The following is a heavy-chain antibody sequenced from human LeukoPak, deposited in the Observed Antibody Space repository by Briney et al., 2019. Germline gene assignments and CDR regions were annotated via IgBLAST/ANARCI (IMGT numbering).Heavy chain of an antibody. Sequence: ASVKVSCKASGYTFTSYDINWVRQATGQGLEWMGWMNPNSGNTGYAQKFQGRVTMTRNTSISTAYMELSSLRSEDTAVYYCARRKYAGTGTTFWFDPWGQGTLVTVSS. D-gene: IGHD1-7*01. CDR2: MNPNSGNT. J-gene: IGHJ5*02. V-gene: IGHV1-8*01. CDR1: GYTFTSYD. CDR3: ARRKYAGTGTTFWFDP.